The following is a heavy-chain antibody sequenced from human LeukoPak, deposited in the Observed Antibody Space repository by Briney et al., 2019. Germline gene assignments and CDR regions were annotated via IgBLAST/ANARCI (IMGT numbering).Heavy chain of an antibody. CDR2: IYYSGST. D-gene: IGHD1-1*01. CDR3: ARRAAYNDYYFDY. V-gene: IGHV4-59*08. CDR1: DGSISSYY. J-gene: IGHJ4*02. Sequence: SETLSLTCTVSDGSISSYYWSWIRQPPGKGLEWIGYIYYSGSTNYNPSLKSRVTTSVDTSKNQFSLKVASVTAADTAVYYCARRAAYNDYYFDYWGQGALVTVSS.